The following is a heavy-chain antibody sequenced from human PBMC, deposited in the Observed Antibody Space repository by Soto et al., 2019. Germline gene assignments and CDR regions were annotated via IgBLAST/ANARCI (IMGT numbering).Heavy chain of an antibody. CDR2: ISWNSGSI. Sequence: EVQLVESGGGLVQPGRSLRLSCAASGFTFDDYAMHWVRQAPGKGLEWVSGISWNSGSIGYADSVKGRFTISRDNAKNSLYQQMNSLRAEDTALYYCAKDGAYCSSTSCYPRYYYYMDVWGKGTTVTVSS. CDR3: AKDGAYCSSTSCYPRYYYYMDV. V-gene: IGHV3-9*01. D-gene: IGHD2-2*01. CDR1: GFTFDDYA. J-gene: IGHJ6*03.